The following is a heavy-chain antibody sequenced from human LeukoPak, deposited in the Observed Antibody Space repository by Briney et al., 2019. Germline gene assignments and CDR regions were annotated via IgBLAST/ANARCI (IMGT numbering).Heavy chain of an antibody. J-gene: IGHJ4*02. CDR3: AKATDYYETNSVGYYFDY. Sequence: PGGSLRLSCAASGFTFSSYSMNWVRQAPGKGLEWVSYISSSSSTIYYADSVKGRFTISGDNAKNSLYLQVSSLRAEDTALYYCAKATDYYETNSVGYYFDYWGQGTLVTVSS. CDR2: ISSSSSTI. D-gene: IGHD3-22*01. CDR1: GFTFSSYS. V-gene: IGHV3-48*04.